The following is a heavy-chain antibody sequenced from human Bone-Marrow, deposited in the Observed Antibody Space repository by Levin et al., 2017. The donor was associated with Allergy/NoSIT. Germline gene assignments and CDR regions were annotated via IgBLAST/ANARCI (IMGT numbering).Heavy chain of an antibody. CDR1: GFMFSSFG. Sequence: GGSLRLSCTVSGFMFSSFGMHWVRQAPGKGLEWVATISDEGSKKFHADSVRGRFTVSRDNSKKTLYLQMSSLRPEDTAVYYCAKDTNYFDTKAPDYWGQGTLVAVSS. V-gene: IGHV3-30*18. D-gene: IGHD3-22*01. J-gene: IGHJ4*02. CDR2: ISDEGSKK. CDR3: AKDTNYFDTKAPDY.